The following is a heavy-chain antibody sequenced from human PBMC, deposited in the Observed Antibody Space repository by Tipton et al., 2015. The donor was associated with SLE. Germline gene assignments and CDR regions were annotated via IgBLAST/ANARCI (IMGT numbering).Heavy chain of an antibody. CDR2: IYYSGST. V-gene: IGHV4-30-4*08. Sequence: TLSLTCTVSGGSMSSHYWSWIRQPPGKGLEWIGYIYYSGSTYYNPSLKSRVTISVDTSKNQFSLKLSSVTAADTAVYYCASDPPYYDFWSGYSDVFDIWGQGTMVTVSS. D-gene: IGHD3-3*01. J-gene: IGHJ3*02. CDR3: ASDPPYYDFWSGYSDVFDI. CDR1: GGSMSSHY.